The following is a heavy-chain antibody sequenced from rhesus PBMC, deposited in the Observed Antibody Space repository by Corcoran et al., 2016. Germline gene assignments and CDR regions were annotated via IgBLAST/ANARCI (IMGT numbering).Heavy chain of an antibody. D-gene: IGHD3-22*01. Sequence: QLQLQESGPGLVKPSETLSLTCAVSGYSISSGYGWSWIRQPPGKGLEWIWYISYSGSTSYNPSLKSRVTIARDTSKIQFSLNLNSVTAADTAVYYCVRDNNNYVYWYFDLWGPGTPITISS. CDR1: GYSISSGYG. CDR2: ISYSGST. V-gene: IGHV4-122*02. J-gene: IGHJ2*01. CDR3: VRDNNNYVYWYFDL.